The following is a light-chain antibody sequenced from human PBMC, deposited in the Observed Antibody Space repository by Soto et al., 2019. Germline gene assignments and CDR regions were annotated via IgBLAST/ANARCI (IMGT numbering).Light chain of an antibody. CDR1: RSDIGAYEH. CDR2: DVR. V-gene: IGLV2-14*03. Sequence: QSVLTQPSSISGSPGQSITISCTGTRSDIGAYEHVSWYQQCPGRAPKVLIYDVRIRPSEVSNRFSGSKSGDTASLTISGLQAEDEAVYYCASKTTSSTVLFGGGTKLTVL. CDR3: ASKTTSSTVL. J-gene: IGLJ2*01.